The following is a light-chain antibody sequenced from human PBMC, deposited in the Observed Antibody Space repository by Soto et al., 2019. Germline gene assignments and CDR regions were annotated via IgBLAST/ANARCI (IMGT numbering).Light chain of an antibody. Sequence: DIQMPQSPSSLSASVGDRVTITCRASQSISSYLNWYQQKPGKAPKLLIYAASSLQSGVPTRFSVSGSGTDFTLTISSLQPEDVATYYCQQSYSTPFTFGPGTKVYIK. CDR2: AAS. CDR3: QQSYSTPFT. V-gene: IGKV1-39*01. J-gene: IGKJ3*01. CDR1: QSISSY.